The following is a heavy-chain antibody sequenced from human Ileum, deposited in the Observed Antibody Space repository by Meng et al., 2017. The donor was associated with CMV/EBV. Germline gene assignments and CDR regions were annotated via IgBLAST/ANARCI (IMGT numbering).Heavy chain of an antibody. CDR1: GFIFRNYW. CDR3: VRGGPIDY. V-gene: IGHV3-74*01. J-gene: IGHJ4*02. Sequence: LGLSCAVSGFIFRNYWMPWVRQAPGGGLVWVSRMNSDGSTTTYADSVKGRFTISRDNAKNTLYLQLNSLRAEDTAVYYCVRGGPIDYWGQGTLVTVSS. CDR2: MNSDGSTT. D-gene: IGHD3-16*01.